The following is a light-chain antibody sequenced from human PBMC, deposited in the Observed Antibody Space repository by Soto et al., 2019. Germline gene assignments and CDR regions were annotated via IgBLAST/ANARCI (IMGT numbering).Light chain of an antibody. CDR2: GAS. V-gene: IGKV3-20*01. CDR1: QSISSSD. Sequence: EIVFTQAPGTLSLSPGERATLSCRASQSISSSDLAWYQQRPGQAPRLLIYGASSRATGIPDRFSGSGTGTDFTLTISRLEPEDFAVYYCQQYSSSRTFGQGTKVDIK. CDR3: QQYSSSRT. J-gene: IGKJ1*01.